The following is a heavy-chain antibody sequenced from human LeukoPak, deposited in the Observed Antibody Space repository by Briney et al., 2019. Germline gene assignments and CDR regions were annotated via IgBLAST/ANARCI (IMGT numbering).Heavy chain of an antibody. Sequence: ASVKVSCKASGYTFTCYYMHWVRQAPGQGLEWMGWINPNSGGTNYAQKFQGRVTMTRDTSISTAYMELSRLRSDDTAVYYCARAMIGGSGYPYYYYYYMDVWGKGTTVTVSS. CDR3: ARAMIGGSGYPYYYYYYMDV. CDR1: GYTFTCYY. V-gene: IGHV1-2*02. D-gene: IGHD3-22*01. CDR2: INPNSGGT. J-gene: IGHJ6*03.